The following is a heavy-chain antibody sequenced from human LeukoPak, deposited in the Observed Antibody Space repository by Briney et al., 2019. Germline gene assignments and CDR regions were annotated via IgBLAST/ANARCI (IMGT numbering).Heavy chain of an antibody. CDR3: ARDPSYCSSTSCYVGSPLYYYYPMDV. D-gene: IGHD2-2*01. V-gene: IGHV3-33*01. Sequence: GGSLRLSCAASGFTFSTSGMHWVRQAPGKGLEWVAVIWFDGSHKHYADSVKGRFTISRDNSENTLYLQMNSLRAEDTAVYYCARDPSYCSSTSCYVGSPLYYYYPMDVWGQGTTVTVSS. J-gene: IGHJ6*02. CDR1: GFTFSTSG. CDR2: IWFDGSHK.